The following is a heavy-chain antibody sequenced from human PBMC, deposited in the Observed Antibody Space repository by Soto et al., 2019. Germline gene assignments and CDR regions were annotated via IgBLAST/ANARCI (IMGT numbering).Heavy chain of an antibody. Sequence: EVQLVESGGGFVHRGGSLRLSCADTGFTFNSYGMKWFRQAPGKGPEWISYISFSNTTTYYADSVRGPFTISGDSAKNSLFLQMNSLRDEDTAVYYCARGKYQLLPTPFEFWGQGTQVIVSS. CDR2: ISFSNTTT. D-gene: IGHD2-2*01. CDR1: GFTFNSYG. CDR3: ARGKYQLLPTPFEF. J-gene: IGHJ4*02. V-gene: IGHV3-48*02.